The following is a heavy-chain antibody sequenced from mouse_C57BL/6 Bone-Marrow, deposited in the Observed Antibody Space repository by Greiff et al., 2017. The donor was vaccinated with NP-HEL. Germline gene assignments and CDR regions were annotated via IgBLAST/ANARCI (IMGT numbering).Heavy chain of an antibody. J-gene: IGHJ4*01. V-gene: IGHV3-6*01. CDR3: ARYSNYVKGYYAMDY. CDR1: GYSITSGYY. Sequence: ESGPGLVKPSQSLSLTCSVTGYSITSGYYWNWIRQFPGNKLEWMGYISYDGSNNYNPSLKNRISITRDTSKNQFFLKWNSVTTEDTATYYCARYSNYVKGYYAMDYWGQGTSVTVSS. D-gene: IGHD2-5*01. CDR2: ISYDGSN.